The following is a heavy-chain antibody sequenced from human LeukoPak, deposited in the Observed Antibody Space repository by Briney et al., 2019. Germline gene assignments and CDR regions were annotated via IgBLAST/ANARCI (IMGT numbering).Heavy chain of an antibody. D-gene: IGHD2-15*01. J-gene: IGHJ4*02. CDR2: IYYSGST. Sequence: SQTLSLTCTVSGGSISNGVYYWSWIRQHPGKGLEWIGYIYYSGSTYYSPSLKSRLTMSVDTSKNQFSLKLSSVTAADTAVYYCERDLGGGSFDFWGQGTLVTVSS. CDR1: GGSISNGVYY. CDR3: ERDLGGGSFDF. V-gene: IGHV4-31*03.